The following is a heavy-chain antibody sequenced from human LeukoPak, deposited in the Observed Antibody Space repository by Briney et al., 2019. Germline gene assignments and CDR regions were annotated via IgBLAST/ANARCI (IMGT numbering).Heavy chain of an antibody. Sequence: GGSLRLSCTASGFTFNIFGMYWVRQAPGKGLEWVAFIRNDGTHEKYGDSVKGRFTISRDNSKNTLYLLMNSLRGEDTAIYYCANDPENNGYSDGSFDYWGQGTLVSVSS. CDR3: ANDPENNGYSDGSFDY. CDR1: GFTFNIFG. D-gene: IGHD3-22*01. J-gene: IGHJ4*02. V-gene: IGHV3-30*02. CDR2: IRNDGTHE.